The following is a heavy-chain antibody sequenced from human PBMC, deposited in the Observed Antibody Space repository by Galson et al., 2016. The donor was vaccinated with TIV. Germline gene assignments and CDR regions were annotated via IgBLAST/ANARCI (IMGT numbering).Heavy chain of an antibody. CDR3: AKDKQWVADCGDY. V-gene: IGHV3-23*01. CDR2: VNGGGTT. CDR1: GFTFSAYA. J-gene: IGHJ4*02. D-gene: IGHD2-21*01. Sequence: SLRLSCAASGFTFSAYAMTWVRQAPGKGLEWVSGVNGGGTTYYADSVKGRFTISRDNSKNTLYLQMNNLRAVDTAVYYCAKDKQWVADCGDYWGQGILVTVSS.